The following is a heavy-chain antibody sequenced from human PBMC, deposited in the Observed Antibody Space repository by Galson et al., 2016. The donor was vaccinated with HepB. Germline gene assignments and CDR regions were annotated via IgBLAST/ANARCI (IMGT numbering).Heavy chain of an antibody. CDR1: GFTFSDHW. Sequence: SLRLSCAASGFTFSDHWMDWVRQVPGKGLMWLSHIKTDGTVSTYADSVKGRFTISRDNAKNIVYLQMNNLRVDDTAVYYRARGIAIIGAGVDYWGRGTLVTVSS. CDR3: ARGIAIIGAGVDY. J-gene: IGHJ4*02. CDR2: IKTDGTVS. D-gene: IGHD3-3*01. V-gene: IGHV3-74*01.